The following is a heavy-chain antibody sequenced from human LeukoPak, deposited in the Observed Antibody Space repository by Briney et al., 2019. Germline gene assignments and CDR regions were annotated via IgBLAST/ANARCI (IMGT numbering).Heavy chain of an antibody. CDR2: LGGSGADI. CDR3: ARDTFYDFWSGRGIEH. CDR1: GFTFSSYA. V-gene: IGHV3-23*01. D-gene: IGHD3-3*01. Sequence: PGGSLRLSCAASGFTFSSYAMSWVRQAPGKGLEWVSGLGGSGADIFYADSVKGRFTISRDNAKNSLYLQMNSLRAEDTAVYYCARDTFYDFWSGRGIEHWGQGTLVTVSS. J-gene: IGHJ1*01.